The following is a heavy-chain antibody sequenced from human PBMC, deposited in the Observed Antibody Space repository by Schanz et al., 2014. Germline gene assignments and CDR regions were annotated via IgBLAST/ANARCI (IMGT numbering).Heavy chain of an antibody. CDR3: ARDRRNADLDY. V-gene: IGHV3-23*04. CDR1: GFPFSDYF. J-gene: IGHJ4*02. D-gene: IGHD1-1*01. Sequence: VQLVDSGGGLVKPGGSLRLSCTASGFPFSDYFMAWIRQPPGRGLEWVSAISGSGGSTYYADSVKGRFTISRDNSKNTLYLQMNSLRAEDTALYYCARDRRNADLDYWGQGTLVTVSS. CDR2: ISGSGGST.